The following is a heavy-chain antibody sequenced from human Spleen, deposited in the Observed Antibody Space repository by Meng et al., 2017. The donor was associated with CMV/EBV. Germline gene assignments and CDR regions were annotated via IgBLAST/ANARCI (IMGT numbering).Heavy chain of an antibody. V-gene: IGHV1-69*05. D-gene: IGHD3-16*02. CDR1: GTFRSSS. Sequence: GTFRSSSLMWVRQAPGQGLEWMGGITPAFEAADYAQKYRDRVTITTDDSATTAYMEMSSLGAEDTAVYFCARGPSITVGGVIIWPLEDWGQGTLVTV. CDR2: ITPAFEAA. CDR3: ARGPSITVGGVIIWPLED. J-gene: IGHJ4*02.